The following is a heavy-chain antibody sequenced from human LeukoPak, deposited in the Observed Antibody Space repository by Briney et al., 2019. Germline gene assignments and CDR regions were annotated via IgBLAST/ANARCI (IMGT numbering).Heavy chain of an antibody. D-gene: IGHD3-9*01. CDR2: INWNGGST. CDR1: GLTFNKFA. CDR3: ARDSYYDILTGYYSRLTDAFDI. V-gene: IGHV3-20*04. J-gene: IGHJ3*02. Sequence: GGSLRLSCAGSGLTFNKFAMSWVRQAPGKGLEWVSGINWNGGSTGHADSVKGRFTISRDNAKNSLYLQMNSLRAEDTALYYCARDSYYDILTGYYSRLTDAFDIWGQGTMVTVSS.